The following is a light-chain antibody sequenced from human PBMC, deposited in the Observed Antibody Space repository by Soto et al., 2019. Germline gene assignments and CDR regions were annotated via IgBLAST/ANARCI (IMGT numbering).Light chain of an antibody. V-gene: IGLV2-14*01. J-gene: IGLJ1*01. Sequence: QSALTQPASVSGSPGQSITISCTGSGRDIGAYDYVSWYQQHPGKAPKLIIYGVKNRPSGVSNRFSASKSAFTASLTISGHQTEDEADYYCSSYTTSYFYVFGPGPKLTVL. CDR3: SSYTTSYFYV. CDR2: GVK. CDR1: GRDIGAYDY.